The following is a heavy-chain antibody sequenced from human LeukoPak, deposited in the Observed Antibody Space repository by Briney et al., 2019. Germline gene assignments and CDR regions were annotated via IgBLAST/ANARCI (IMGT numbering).Heavy chain of an antibody. CDR2: IYPGDSDT. Sequence: GESLKISCQASGYSFRNYWIAWVRQLPGKGLEWMGIIYPGDSDTTYSPSFQGQVTISADKSISTAYLQWSSLKASDTAMYYCARRVGIAAVHDYWGQGTLVTVSS. V-gene: IGHV5-51*01. CDR3: ARRVGIAAVHDY. J-gene: IGHJ4*02. CDR1: GYSFRNYW. D-gene: IGHD6-13*01.